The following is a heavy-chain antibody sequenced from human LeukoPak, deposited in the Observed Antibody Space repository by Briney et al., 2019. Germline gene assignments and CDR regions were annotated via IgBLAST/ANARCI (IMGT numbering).Heavy chain of an antibody. CDR3: ARGTYDSSGYYEMAFDY. J-gene: IGHJ4*02. Sequence: PGGSLRLSCAASGFTFSSYSMNWVRQAPGKGLEWVSSISSSSSYIYYADSVKGRFTNSRDNSKNTLYLQMNSLRAEDTAVYYCARGTYDSSGYYEMAFDYWGQGTLVTVSS. D-gene: IGHD3-22*01. V-gene: IGHV3-21*04. CDR1: GFTFSSYS. CDR2: ISSSSSYI.